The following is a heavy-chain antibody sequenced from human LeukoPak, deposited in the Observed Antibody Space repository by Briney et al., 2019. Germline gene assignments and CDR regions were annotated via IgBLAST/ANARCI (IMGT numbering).Heavy chain of an antibody. CDR2: IYYSGST. Sequence: PSETLSLTCTVSGGSISSSSYYWGWIRQPPGKGLEWIGSIYYSGSTYYNPSLKSRVTISVDTSKNQFSLKLSSVTAADTAVYYCARHGAGYDYVWGSYHPNWFDPWGQGTLVTVSS. CDR3: ARHGAGYDYVWGSYHPNWFDP. J-gene: IGHJ5*02. V-gene: IGHV4-39*01. CDR1: GGSISSSSYY. D-gene: IGHD3-16*01.